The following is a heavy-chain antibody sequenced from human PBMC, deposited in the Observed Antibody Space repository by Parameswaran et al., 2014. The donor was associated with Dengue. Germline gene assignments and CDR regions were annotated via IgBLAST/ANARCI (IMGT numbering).Heavy chain of an antibody. D-gene: IGHD3-22*01. V-gene: IGHV1-24*01. J-gene: IGHJ4*01. Sequence: WVRQAPGQGLEWMGNFDPDNGETVYAHSFQGRLTLSEDTSTDTAYMELSSLRSEDTAFYYCATGIQAFYTDTSGRTNFDYWARNLVTVSS. CDR2: FDPDNGET. CDR3: ATGIQAFYTDTSGRTNFDY.